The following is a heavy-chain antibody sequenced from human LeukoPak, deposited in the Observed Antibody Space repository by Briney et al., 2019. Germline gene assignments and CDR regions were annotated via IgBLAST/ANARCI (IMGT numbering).Heavy chain of an antibody. J-gene: IGHJ4*02. CDR3: ARELPFGGYFDY. CDR1: GGSISSSSFY. Sequence: PSETLSLTCTVSGGSISSSSFYWGWIRQPPGKGLEWIGSIYYSGSTYYNPSLKSRVTISVDTSKNQFSLKLSSVTAADTAVYYCARELPFGGYFDYWGQGTLVTVSS. V-gene: IGHV4-39*02. CDR2: IYYSGST. D-gene: IGHD3-10*01.